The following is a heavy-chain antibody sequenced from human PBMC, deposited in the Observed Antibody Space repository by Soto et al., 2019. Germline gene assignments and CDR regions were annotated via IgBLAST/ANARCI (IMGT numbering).Heavy chain of an antibody. CDR2: ISYDGSNK. Sequence: GGSLRLSCAASGFTFSSYGMHWVRQAPGKGLEWVAVISYDGSNKYYADSVKGRFTISRDNSKNTLYLQMNSLRAEDTAVYYCAKSLDIHYKNWFDPWGQGTLVTVSS. CDR3: AKSLDIHYKNWFDP. D-gene: IGHD4-4*01. V-gene: IGHV3-30*18. CDR1: GFTFSSYG. J-gene: IGHJ5*02.